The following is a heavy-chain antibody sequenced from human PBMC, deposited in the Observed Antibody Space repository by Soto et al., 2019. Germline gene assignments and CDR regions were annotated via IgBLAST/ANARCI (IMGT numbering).Heavy chain of an antibody. D-gene: IGHD3-16*01. Sequence: QVQLVQSGAEVKKTGSSVKVYCKTSGGTFSTFGISWVRQAPGQGLEWMGGIIPFFGTAEYSQKFEDRITITADESTNTVYVDLRSLTSEDTAIYYCARTAPMDAGDKYYYDFWGQGALVTVSS. V-gene: IGHV1-69*01. CDR2: IIPFFGTA. J-gene: IGHJ4*02. CDR1: GGTFSTFG. CDR3: ARTAPMDAGDKYYYDF.